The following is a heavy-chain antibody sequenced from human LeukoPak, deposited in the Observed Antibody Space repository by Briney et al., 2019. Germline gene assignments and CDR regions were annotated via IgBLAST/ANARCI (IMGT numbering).Heavy chain of an antibody. J-gene: IGHJ6*03. V-gene: IGHV4-61*05. CDR2: IYYSGST. CDR1: GGSISSSSYY. CDR3: ARTKQYYYDFWSGYYSSFQYYYYYMDV. D-gene: IGHD3-3*01. Sequence: SETLSLTCTVSGGSISSSSYYWGWIRQPPGKGLEWIGYIYYSGSTNYNPSLKSRVTISVDTSKNQFSLKLSSVTAADTAVYYCARTKQYYYDFWSGYYSSFQYYYYYMDVWGKGTTVTVSS.